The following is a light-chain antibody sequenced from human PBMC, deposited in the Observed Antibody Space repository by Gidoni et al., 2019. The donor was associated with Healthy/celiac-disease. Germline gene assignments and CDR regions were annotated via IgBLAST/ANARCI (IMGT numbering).Light chain of an antibody. CDR1: QSVSSY. CDR2: DAS. J-gene: IGKJ5*01. Sequence: EIALTQSPATLSLSPGERATLSCRASQSVSSYLAWYKQKPGQAPRLLIYDASNRATGIPARFSGSVSGTDFTLTISSLEPEDFSVYYCQQRSNRITFGQGTRLEIK. CDR3: QQRSNRIT. V-gene: IGKV3-11*01.